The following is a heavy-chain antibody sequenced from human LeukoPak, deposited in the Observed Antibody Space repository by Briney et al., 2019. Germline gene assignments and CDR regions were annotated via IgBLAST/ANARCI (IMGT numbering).Heavy chain of an antibody. Sequence: SETLSLTCAVYGGSFSGHYWSWIRQPPGKGLEWIGEINHSGSTNYNPSLKSRVTISVDTSKNQFSLKLSSVTAADTAVYYCARRKCCSGGSCYCLGRIKYYYYYMDVWGKGTTVTISS. D-gene: IGHD2-15*01. J-gene: IGHJ6*03. CDR1: GGSFSGHY. CDR2: INHSGST. CDR3: ARRKCCSGGSCYCLGRIKYYYYYMDV. V-gene: IGHV4-34*01.